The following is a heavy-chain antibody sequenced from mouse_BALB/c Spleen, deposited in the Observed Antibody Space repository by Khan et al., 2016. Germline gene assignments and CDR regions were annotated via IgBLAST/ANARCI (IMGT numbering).Heavy chain of an antibody. CDR1: DFNIKDYY. J-gene: IGHJ4*01. D-gene: IGHD2-1*01. CDR3: AAGGNYVVNYAMDY. V-gene: IGHV14-4*02. Sequence: VQLQQPGAELVRSGASVKLSCTASDFNIKDYYMHWVNQRPEQGLEWIGWIDPENGDTEYAPKFQGKATMTADTSSNTAYLQLSSLTSEDTAVYYCAAGGNYVVNYAMDYWGQGTSVTVSS. CDR2: IDPENGDT.